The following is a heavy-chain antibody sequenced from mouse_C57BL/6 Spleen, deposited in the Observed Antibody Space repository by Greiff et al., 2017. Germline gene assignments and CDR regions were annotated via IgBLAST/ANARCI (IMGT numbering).Heavy chain of an antibody. V-gene: IGHV2-5*01. CDR3: AKNYYDGSRGSHWYFDV. Sequence: VQLVESGPGLVQPSQSLSITCTVSGFSLTSYGVHWVRQSPGKGLEWLGVIWRGGSTDYNAAFMSRLSITKDNSKSQVFFKMNSLQADDTAIYYCAKNYYDGSRGSHWYFDVWGTGTTVTVSS. J-gene: IGHJ1*03. CDR1: GFSLTSYG. D-gene: IGHD1-1*01. CDR2: IWRGGST.